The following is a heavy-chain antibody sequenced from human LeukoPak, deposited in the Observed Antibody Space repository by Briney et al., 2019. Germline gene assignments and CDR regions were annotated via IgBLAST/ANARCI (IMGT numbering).Heavy chain of an antibody. J-gene: IGHJ4*02. D-gene: IGHD6-6*01. Sequence: GGSLRLSCAASGFTFSSYSMNWVRQAPGKGLEWVSAISGRGDRTYYADSVKGRFTISRDNSKNTLYLQMNSLRAEDTAVYYCAKEQSSSGLFDYWGQGTLVTVSS. CDR3: AKEQSSSGLFDY. CDR1: GFTFSSYS. V-gene: IGHV3-23*01. CDR2: ISGRGDRT.